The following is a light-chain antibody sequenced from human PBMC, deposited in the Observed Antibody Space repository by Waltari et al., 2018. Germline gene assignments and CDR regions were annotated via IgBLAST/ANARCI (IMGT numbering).Light chain of an antibody. CDR1: RNDVGGYNY. J-gene: IGLJ2*01. V-gene: IGLV2-8*01. Sequence: QSALTQPPPASGSLGQSVPIPCSGTRNDVGGYNYVSWYQQHSGKAPRLIIYEVTERPSGVPGRFSGSKAGNTASLTVSGLQAEDEADYYCSSFAGSDNLDIFGGGTKLTVL. CDR3: SSFAGSDNLDI. CDR2: EVT.